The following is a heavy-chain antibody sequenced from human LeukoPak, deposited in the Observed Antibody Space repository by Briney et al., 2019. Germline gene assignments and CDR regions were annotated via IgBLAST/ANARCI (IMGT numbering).Heavy chain of an antibody. V-gene: IGHV3-21*01. CDR3: ARGEEKATITALDS. CDR2: ISSSSSYI. Sequence: GGSLRLSCAASGFTSSNYDMHWVRQAPGKGLEWVSAISSSSSYIYYADSIKGRFTISRDNAENSLYLQMNSLRAVDTAVYFCARGEEKATITALDSWGQGTLVTVSS. CDR1: GFTSSNYD. J-gene: IGHJ4*02. D-gene: IGHD5-24*01.